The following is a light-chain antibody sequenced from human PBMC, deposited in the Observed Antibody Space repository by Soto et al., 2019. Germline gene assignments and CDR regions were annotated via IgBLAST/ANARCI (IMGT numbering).Light chain of an antibody. Sequence: QSVLTQPPSVSEAPRQRVSISCSGYTSNVGNNAVNWYQQLPGKTPKLLIYFDDLVPSGVSDRFSGSKSGTSASLAISGLQSDDEADYYCAAWDDSLNVVLFGGGTKLTVL. CDR3: AAWDDSLNVVL. J-gene: IGLJ2*01. CDR2: FDD. CDR1: TSNVGNNA. V-gene: IGLV1-36*01.